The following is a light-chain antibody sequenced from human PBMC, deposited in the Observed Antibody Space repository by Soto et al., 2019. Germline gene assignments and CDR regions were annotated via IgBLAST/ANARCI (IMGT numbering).Light chain of an antibody. CDR3: SSYTSNSTRV. CDR2: EVS. CDR1: SSDVGGYNY. J-gene: IGLJ3*02. Sequence: HSALTQPASVSGSPGQSFTLSCTGTSSDVGGYNYVSWYQQHPGKAPKLMIYEVSNRPSGVSNRFSGSKSGNTASLTISGLQAEDEADYYCSSYTSNSTRVFGGGTQLTVL. V-gene: IGLV2-14*01.